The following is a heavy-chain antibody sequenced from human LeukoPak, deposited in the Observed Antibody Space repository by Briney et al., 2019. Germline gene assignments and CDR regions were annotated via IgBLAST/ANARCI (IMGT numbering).Heavy chain of an antibody. CDR3: ARATYDDFWSGYGPSYYMDV. Sequence: ASVKVSCKASGYTFTGYYMHWVRQAPGQGLEWMGWINPNSGGTNYAQKLQGRVTMTTDTSTSTAYMELRSLRSDDTAVYYCARATYDDFWSGYGPSYYMDVWGKGTTVTASS. CDR2: INPNSGGT. D-gene: IGHD3-3*01. V-gene: IGHV1-2*02. J-gene: IGHJ6*03. CDR1: GYTFTGYY.